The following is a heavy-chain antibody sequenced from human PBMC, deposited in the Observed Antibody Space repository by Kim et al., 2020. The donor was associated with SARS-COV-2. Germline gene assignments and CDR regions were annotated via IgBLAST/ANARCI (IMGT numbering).Heavy chain of an antibody. Sequence: GGSLRLSCAASGFTFSSYGMHWVRQAPGKGLEWVAVIWYDGSNKYYADSVKGRFTISRDNSKNTLYLQMNSLRAEDTAVYYCAKNSLTIAVAEHWGQGTLVTVSS. CDR1: GFTFSSYG. D-gene: IGHD6-19*01. CDR3: AKNSLTIAVAEH. J-gene: IGHJ1*01. V-gene: IGHV3-33*06. CDR2: IWYDGSNK.